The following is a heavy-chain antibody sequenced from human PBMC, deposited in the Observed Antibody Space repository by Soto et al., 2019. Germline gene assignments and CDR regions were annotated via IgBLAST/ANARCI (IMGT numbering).Heavy chain of an antibody. CDR1: GFTLEDYA. CDR3: AKDSIRRSFSRSSTRARDAFDI. J-gene: IGHJ3*02. V-gene: IGHV3-9*01. Sequence: PGWSLRLSCAVSGFTLEDYAMHWVRQAPGKGLEWVSGISWDSRSVAYADSVKGRFTISRDNAENSLHLQMNSLRAEDTAVYYCAKDSIRRSFSRSSTRARDAFDIWGQGTMVTVSS. D-gene: IGHD6-6*01. CDR2: ISWDSRSV.